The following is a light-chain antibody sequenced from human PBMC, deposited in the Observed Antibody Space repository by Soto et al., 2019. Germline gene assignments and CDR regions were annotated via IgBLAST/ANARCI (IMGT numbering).Light chain of an antibody. CDR3: QPYGNSPRWT. J-gene: IGKJ1*01. CDR2: GAS. CDR1: QSVRSSY. Sequence: EIVLTQSPGTLSLSPGERATLSCRASQSVRSSYLAWYQQKPGQAPRLLIYGASSRATGIPDRFSGSGSGTDFTLTISRLEPEDFAGYYCQPYGNSPRWTFGQGTKVEIK. V-gene: IGKV3-20*01.